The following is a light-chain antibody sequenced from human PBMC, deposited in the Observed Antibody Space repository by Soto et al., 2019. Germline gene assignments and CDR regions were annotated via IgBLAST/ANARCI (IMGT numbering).Light chain of an antibody. CDR3: QTWGTGLV. V-gene: IGLV4-69*01. J-gene: IGLJ2*01. CDR2: LNSDGSH. CDR1: SGHSSYA. Sequence: QLVLTQSPSASASLGASVKLTCTLSSGHSSYAIAWHQQQPEKGPRYLMKLNSDGSHSTGDGIPDRFSGSSSGAERYLTISSRQSEDEADYYCQTWGTGLVFGGGTKLTVL.